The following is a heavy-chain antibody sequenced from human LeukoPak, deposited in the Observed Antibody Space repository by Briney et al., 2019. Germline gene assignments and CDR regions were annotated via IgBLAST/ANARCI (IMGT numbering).Heavy chain of an antibody. J-gene: IGHJ4*02. CDR2: IYYSGST. CDR3: AREGRHYCSGGSCYPAPVN. CDR1: GGSISSHY. Sequence: SETLSLTCTVSGGSISSHYWSWIRQPPGKGLEWIGYIYYSGSTNYNPSLKSRVTISVDTSKNQFSLKLSSVTAADTAVYYCAREGRHYCSGGSCYPAPVNWGQGTLVTVSS. V-gene: IGHV4-59*11. D-gene: IGHD2-15*01.